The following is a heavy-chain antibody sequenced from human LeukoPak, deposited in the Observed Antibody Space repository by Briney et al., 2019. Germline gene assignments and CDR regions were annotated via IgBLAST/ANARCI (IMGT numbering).Heavy chain of an antibody. V-gene: IGHV3-15*01. Sequence: PGGSLRLSCAASGFSFSDTWMIWVRQAPGKGLEWVGRIKRKTDDGRIDYAAPVKGRFSISRDDSTNTLYLQMNSLKIEATAVYYCTTRYCNGASCYDAAFDIWGQGTMVTVSS. J-gene: IGHJ3*02. CDR3: TTRYCNGASCYDAAFDI. CDR2: IKRKTDDGRI. CDR1: GFSFSDTW. D-gene: IGHD2-2*01.